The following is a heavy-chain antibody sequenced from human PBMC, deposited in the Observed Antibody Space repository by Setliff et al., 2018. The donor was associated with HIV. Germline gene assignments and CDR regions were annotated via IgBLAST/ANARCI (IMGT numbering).Heavy chain of an antibody. CDR3: AASADGDCATTSCTNWFDP. V-gene: IGHV3-73*01. J-gene: IGHJ5*02. Sequence: PGESLKISCQGSGYFFLSSWIGWVRQVPGKGLEWVGRIKTQPSNYATAYGASMEGRFTISRDDSESTAYLHLSSMKVEDTAVYYCAASADGDCATTSCTNWFDPWGQGTLVTVS. CDR2: IKTQPSNYAT. CDR1: GYFFLSSW. D-gene: IGHD2-21*01.